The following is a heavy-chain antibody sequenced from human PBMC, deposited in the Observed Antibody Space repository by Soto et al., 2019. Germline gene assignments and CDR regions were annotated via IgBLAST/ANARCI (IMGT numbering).Heavy chain of an antibody. J-gene: IGHJ3*02. CDR3: ARNGVIVGATDDALDI. CDR1: GFTVSSNY. V-gene: IGHV3-53*01. Sequence: GGSLRLSCAASGFTVSSNYMSWVRQAPGKGLEWVSVMYSGGSTYYADSVKGRFTISRDNSKNTLYLQINSLRAEDTAVYYCARNGVIVGATDDALDIWGQGTMVTVSS. D-gene: IGHD1-26*01. CDR2: MYSGGST.